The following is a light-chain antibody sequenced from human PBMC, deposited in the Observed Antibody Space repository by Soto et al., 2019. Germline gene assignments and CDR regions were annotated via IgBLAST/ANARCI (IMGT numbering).Light chain of an antibody. CDR3: SSYTIKNTWV. J-gene: IGLJ3*02. CDR1: SSDIGAYDY. CDR2: EVT. Sequence: QSALTQPPSASGSPGQSVTISCTGTSSDIGAYDYVSWYQQHPGTAPKLMIYEVTNRPSGVSDRFSGSKSVNTASLTISGLQPEDEADYYCSSYTIKNTWVFGGGTQLTVL. V-gene: IGLV2-14*01.